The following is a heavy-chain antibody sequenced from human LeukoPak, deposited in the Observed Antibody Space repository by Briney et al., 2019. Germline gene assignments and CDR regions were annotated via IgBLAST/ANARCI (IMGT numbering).Heavy chain of an antibody. CDR1: GFTFSTYS. D-gene: IGHD1-26*01. J-gene: IGHJ4*02. CDR2: ISSSSSII. CDR3: ARDIGGSYTAIDY. Sequence: GGSLRLSCAASGFTFSTYSMNWVRQAPGKGLEWVSFISSSSSIINYVDSVRGRFTISRDNAKNSLYLQMNSLRAEDTAVYYYARDIGGSYTAIDYWGQGTLVTVSS. V-gene: IGHV3-48*04.